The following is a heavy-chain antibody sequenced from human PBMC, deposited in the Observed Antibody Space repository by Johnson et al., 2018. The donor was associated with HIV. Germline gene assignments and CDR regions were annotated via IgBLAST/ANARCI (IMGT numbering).Heavy chain of an antibody. CDR2: VNWNGGST. Sequence: VQLMESGGGVVRPGGSLRLSCAASGFTFDDYGMTWVRQAPGKGLEWVSGVNWNGGSTGYADSVKGRFTISRANAKNSLYLQMNSLSAEDTALYYCARGGYCNSASCYRGNAFDIWGQGTMVTVSS. CDR1: GFTFDDYG. CDR3: ARGGYCNSASCYRGNAFDI. D-gene: IGHD2-2*01. V-gene: IGHV3-20*04. J-gene: IGHJ3*02.